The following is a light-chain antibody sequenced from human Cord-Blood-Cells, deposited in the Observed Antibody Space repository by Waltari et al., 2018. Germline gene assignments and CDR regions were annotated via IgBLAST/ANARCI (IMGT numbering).Light chain of an antibody. Sequence: QYALTQPASVSGSPGQSITISCTGTSSDVGGYNYVSWYQQHPGKAPNLMIYEVSNRPSGGSNRFSGSKSGNTASLTISGLQAEDEADYYCSSYTSSSPNVVFGGGTKLTVL. V-gene: IGLV2-14*01. CDR2: EVS. J-gene: IGLJ2*01. CDR3: SSYTSSSPNVV. CDR1: SSDVGGYNY.